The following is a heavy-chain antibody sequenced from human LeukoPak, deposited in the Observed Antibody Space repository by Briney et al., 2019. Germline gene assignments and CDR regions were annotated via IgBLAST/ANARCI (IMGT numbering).Heavy chain of an antibody. CDR2: INSDGSST. Sequence: PGGSLRLSCAASGFTFSSYWMHWVRQAPGKGLVWVSRINSDGSSTSYADSVKGRFTISRDNAKNTLYLQMNSLRAEDTAVYYCATGLEDSNIDYWGQGALVTVSS. CDR1: GFTFSSYW. J-gene: IGHJ4*02. V-gene: IGHV3-74*01. CDR3: ATGLEDSNIDY.